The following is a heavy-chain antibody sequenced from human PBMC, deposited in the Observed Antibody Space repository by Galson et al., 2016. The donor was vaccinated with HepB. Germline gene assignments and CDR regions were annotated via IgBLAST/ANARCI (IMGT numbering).Heavy chain of an antibody. J-gene: IGHJ4*02. Sequence: SLRLSCAASGFTLSDYWMHWVRQVPGKGLVWVSDINNDGSASGYADSAKGRFTISRDNAKNTLYLQMNSLRAEDTAVYYCARDHFWSYDYWGQGTLVTVSS. D-gene: IGHD2-8*02. CDR2: INNDGSAS. CDR3: ARDHFWSYDY. V-gene: IGHV3-74*01. CDR1: GFTLSDYW.